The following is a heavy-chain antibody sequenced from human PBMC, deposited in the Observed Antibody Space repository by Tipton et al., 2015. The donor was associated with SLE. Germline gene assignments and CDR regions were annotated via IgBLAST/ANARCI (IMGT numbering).Heavy chain of an antibody. CDR2: MYYSGST. V-gene: IGHV4-39*07. D-gene: IGHD3-22*01. CDR1: GGSISSSSCY. Sequence: TLSLTCSVTGGSISSSSCYWAWIRQPPGKGLEWIGNMYYSGSTHFNPSLKSRVTMSGDTSKNEFSLKLDSVTAADTAIYYCVRGPRGSSGYPDWGQGTLVTVSS. J-gene: IGHJ4*02. CDR3: VRGPRGSSGYPD.